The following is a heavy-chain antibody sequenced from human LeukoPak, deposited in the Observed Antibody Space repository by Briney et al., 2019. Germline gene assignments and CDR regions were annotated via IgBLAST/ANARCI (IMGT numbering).Heavy chain of an antibody. D-gene: IGHD6-13*01. CDR1: GFTFRSYD. Sequence: PGRSLRLSCAASGFTFRSYDMHWVRQAPGEGLEWVAVISYDGSNKYYADSVKGRFTISRDNSKTTLYLQMNSLRIEDTAVYYCARAQGIAAASDYWGQGTLVTVSS. CDR2: ISYDGSNK. J-gene: IGHJ4*02. V-gene: IGHV3-30*04. CDR3: ARAQGIAAASDY.